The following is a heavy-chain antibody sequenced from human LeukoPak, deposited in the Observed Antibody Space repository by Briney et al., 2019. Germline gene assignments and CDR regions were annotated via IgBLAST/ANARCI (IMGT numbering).Heavy chain of an antibody. CDR3: ARGYNYDFWSGEYFDY. Sequence: GASVKVSCKASGYTFTSYGISWVRQAPGQGLEWMGWISAHNGNTNYAQKLQGRVTMTPDTSTSTAYRELRSLRSDDTAVYYCARGYNYDFWSGEYFDYWGQGTLVTVSS. J-gene: IGHJ4*02. CDR2: ISAHNGNT. D-gene: IGHD3-3*01. CDR1: GYTFTSYG. V-gene: IGHV1-18*01.